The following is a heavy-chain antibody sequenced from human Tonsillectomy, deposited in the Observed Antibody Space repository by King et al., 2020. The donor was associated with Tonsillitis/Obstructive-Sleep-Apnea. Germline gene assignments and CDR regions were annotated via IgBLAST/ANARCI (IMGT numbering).Heavy chain of an antibody. CDR1: GYSFTSYW. J-gene: IGHJ3*02. CDR2: IDPSDSYT. V-gene: IGHV5-10-1*03. D-gene: IGHD1-26*01. Sequence: VQLVESGAEVKKPGASLRISCKASGYSFTSYWISWVRQMPGKGLEWMGRIDPSDSYTNYSPSFQGHVTISADRSITTADLQWSSLKASDTALYYCARHSGSSSHGAFDIWGQGTMVTVSS. CDR3: ARHSGSSSHGAFDI.